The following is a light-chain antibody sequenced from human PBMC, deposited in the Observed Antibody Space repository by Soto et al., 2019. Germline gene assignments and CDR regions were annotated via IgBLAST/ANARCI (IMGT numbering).Light chain of an antibody. V-gene: IGKV3-20*01. CDR2: GAS. Sequence: EIVLTPSPGPLSLSPGERATLSCRASQSVSSTYLAWYQQKPGQAPRLLIYGASSGATGIPDRFSGSGSGTDFTLTISRLEREDFAVYYWQQYGCPPWTFGQGTKQEIK. CDR3: QQYGCPPWT. CDR1: QSVSSTY. J-gene: IGKJ1*01.